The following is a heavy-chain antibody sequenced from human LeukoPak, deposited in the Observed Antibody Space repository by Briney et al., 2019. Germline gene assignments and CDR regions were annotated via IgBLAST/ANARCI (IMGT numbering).Heavy chain of an antibody. CDR1: GYTFTDYY. Sequence: ASVKVSCKVSGYTFTDYYMHWVQQAPGKGLEWMGLVDPEDGETIYAEKFQGRVTITADTSTDTAYMELSSLRSEDTAVYYCATSIKYSSSWYLGAFDIWGQGTMSPSLQ. CDR2: VDPEDGET. CDR3: ATSIKYSSSWYLGAFDI. J-gene: IGHJ3*02. D-gene: IGHD6-13*01. V-gene: IGHV1-69-2*01.